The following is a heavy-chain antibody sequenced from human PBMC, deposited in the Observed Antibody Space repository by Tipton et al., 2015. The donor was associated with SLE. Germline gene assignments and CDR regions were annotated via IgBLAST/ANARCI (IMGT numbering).Heavy chain of an antibody. CDR1: GFTFSHYV. CDR2: VSFDGSNK. D-gene: IGHD4-17*01. CDR3: ARANGANFDY. J-gene: IGHJ4*02. V-gene: IGHV3-30*04. Sequence: SLRLSCAASGFTFSHYVMHWVRQAPGKGLEWVALVSFDGSNKFYADSVKGRFTISRDNAKNSLYLQMNSLRAEDTAVYYCARANGANFDYWGQGTLVTVSS.